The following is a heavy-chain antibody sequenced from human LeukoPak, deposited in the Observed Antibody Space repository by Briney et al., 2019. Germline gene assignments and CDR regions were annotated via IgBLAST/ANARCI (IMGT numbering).Heavy chain of an antibody. Sequence: GGRRGLSCEALGLTFDSSWLHGFRKAPGRGWVWFSRFNRVGTSTSYADSVKGRFTISRDNAKNTLYLQMNSLRAEDTAVYYCAKEVCSGGGCRLDDALHIWGQGTMVTVSS. CDR2: FNRVGTST. V-gene: IGHV3-74*01. CDR3: AKEVCSGGGCRLDDALHI. CDR1: GLTFDSSW. J-gene: IGHJ3*02. D-gene: IGHD2-15*01.